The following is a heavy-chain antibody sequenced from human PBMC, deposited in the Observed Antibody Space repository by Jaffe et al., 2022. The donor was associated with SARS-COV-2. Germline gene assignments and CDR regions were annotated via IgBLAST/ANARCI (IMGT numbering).Heavy chain of an antibody. V-gene: IGHV3-74*01. J-gene: IGHJ6*02. Sequence: EVQLVESGGGLVQPGGSLRLSCAASGFTFSSDWMHWVRQAPGKGLVWVSRINSDGSTTSYADSVKGRFTISRDNAKNTLYLQMNSLRAEDTAVYYCARVPGHSGIYSYYYNGMDVWGQGTTVTVSS. CDR2: INSDGSTT. CDR1: GFTFSSDW. D-gene: IGHD1-26*01. CDR3: ARVPGHSGIYSYYYNGMDV.